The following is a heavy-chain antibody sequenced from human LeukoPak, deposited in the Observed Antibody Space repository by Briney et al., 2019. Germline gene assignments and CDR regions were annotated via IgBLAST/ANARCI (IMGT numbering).Heavy chain of an antibody. V-gene: IGHV1-8*01. CDR2: MNPNSGNT. J-gene: IGHJ4*02. Sequence: ASVKVSCKASGYTFTSYDINWVRQATGQGLEWMGWMNPNSGNTGYAQKFQGRVTITADKSTSTAYMELSSLRSEDTAVYYCAREVKFEYSSSSGYFDYWGQGTLVTVSS. CDR1: GYTFTSYD. D-gene: IGHD6-6*01. CDR3: AREVKFEYSSSSGYFDY.